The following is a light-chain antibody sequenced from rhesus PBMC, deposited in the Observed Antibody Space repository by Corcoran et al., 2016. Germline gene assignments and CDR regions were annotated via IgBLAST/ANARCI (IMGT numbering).Light chain of an antibody. CDR1: QGSSNY. Sequence: DIQMTQSPSSLSASVGDTVTITCRASQGSSNYLAWYQQKPGKAPKPLIYYASNLESGVPSRFSGSGAGTVFTLTISGLQPEDFAICYCQQHNSYPLTFGGGTKVEIK. CDR2: YAS. CDR3: QQHNSYPLT. V-gene: IGKV1S14*01. J-gene: IGKJ4*01.